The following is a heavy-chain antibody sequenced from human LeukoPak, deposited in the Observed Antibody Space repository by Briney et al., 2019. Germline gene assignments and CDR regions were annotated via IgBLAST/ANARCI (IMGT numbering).Heavy chain of an antibody. D-gene: IGHD1-26*01. CDR2: VYYSGST. CDR1: GDSISSYY. CDR3: ARDSPLAGGSYLYYYYGMDV. Sequence: PSETLSLTCTVSGDSISSYYWTWIRQPPGKGLEWIGYVYYSGSTDYNPSLKSRVTISVDTSKNQFSLKLSSVTAADTAVYYCARDSPLAGGSYLYYYYGMDVWGQGTTVTVSS. V-gene: IGHV4-59*12. J-gene: IGHJ6*02.